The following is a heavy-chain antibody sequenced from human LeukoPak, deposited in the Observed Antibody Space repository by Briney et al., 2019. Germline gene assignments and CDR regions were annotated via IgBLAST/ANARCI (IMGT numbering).Heavy chain of an antibody. Sequence: ASVKVSCKASGYTFTSYYMHWVRQAPGQGLEWMGIINPGGGSTSYAQKLQGRVTMTRDTSTSTVYMELSSLRSDDTAVYYCARGYSGYELYFWGQGALVTVSS. CDR1: GYTFTSYY. V-gene: IGHV1-46*01. CDR2: INPGGGST. D-gene: IGHD5-12*01. J-gene: IGHJ4*02. CDR3: ARGYSGYELYF.